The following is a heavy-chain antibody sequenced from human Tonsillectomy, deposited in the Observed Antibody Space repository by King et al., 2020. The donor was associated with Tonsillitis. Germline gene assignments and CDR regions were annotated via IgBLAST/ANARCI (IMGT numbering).Heavy chain of an antibody. J-gene: IGHJ4*02. Sequence: VQLVESGGGVVQPGRSLRLSCAASGFTFSSYAMHWVRQAPSKGLEWVAIISYDGSNKYYADSVKGRFTISRDNSKNTLYLQMSSLRAEDTAMYYCARDRIFGVVISGGYFDYWGEGSVVTVSS. D-gene: IGHD3-3*02. CDR3: ARDRIFGVVISGGYFDY. CDR1: GFTFSSYA. V-gene: IGHV3-30-3*01. CDR2: ISYDGSNK.